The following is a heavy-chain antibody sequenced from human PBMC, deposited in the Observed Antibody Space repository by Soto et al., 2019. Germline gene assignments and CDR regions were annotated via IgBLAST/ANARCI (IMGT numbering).Heavy chain of an antibody. V-gene: IGHV1-3*01. CDR2: IDADSDNT. Sequence: SCKASGYTLSTYALHWVRQAPGQRLEWMGWIDADSDNTKYSLKFQGRVTITRDTSASTAYMELSGLRSEDTAMYFCARGGSGIFDYWGQGTLVTVSS. J-gene: IGHJ4*02. CDR1: GYTLSTYA. CDR3: ARGGSGIFDY. D-gene: IGHD2-15*01.